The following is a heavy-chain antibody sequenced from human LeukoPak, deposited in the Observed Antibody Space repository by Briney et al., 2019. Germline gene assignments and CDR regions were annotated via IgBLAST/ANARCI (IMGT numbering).Heavy chain of an antibody. J-gene: IGHJ4*02. CDR3: ARYSSGSDTYYFDY. CDR2: IYPGDSDA. V-gene: IGHV5-51*01. D-gene: IGHD5-12*01. CDR1: GYSFTTYW. Sequence: GESLKSACKGSGYSFTTYWIGWVRQMPGKGLEWMGVIYPGDSDARYGPSFQGQVTISVDKSITTAYLQWSSLKASDTAMYYCARYSSGSDTYYFDYWGQGTLVTVSS.